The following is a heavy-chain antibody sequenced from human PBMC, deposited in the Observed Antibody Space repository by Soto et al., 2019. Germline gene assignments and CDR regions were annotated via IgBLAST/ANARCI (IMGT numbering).Heavy chain of an antibody. CDR2: VYHNGRT. D-gene: IGHD2-2*01. CDR3: ARDHVVIVPAVDYYYYYGIDV. J-gene: IGHJ6*02. CDR1: GGYIGSYY. Sequence: SETLSLTCTVSGGYIGSYYWSWIRQTPGKGLEWIGNVYHNGRTNYSPSFKSRVTIILDTSRNQFSLKLDSVTAADTAVYYCARDHVVIVPAVDYYYYYGIDVWGQGTTVTVPS. V-gene: IGHV4-59*01.